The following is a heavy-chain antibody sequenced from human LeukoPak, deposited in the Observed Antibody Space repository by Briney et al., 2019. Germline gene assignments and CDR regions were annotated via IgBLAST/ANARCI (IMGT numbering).Heavy chain of an antibody. Sequence: GGSLRLSCAASGFTFSSYAMHRVRQAPGKGLEYVSAISSNGGSTYYANSVKGRFTISRDNSKNTLYLQMGSLRAEDMAVYYCARARVVAATYYYYMDVWGKGTTVTVSS. V-gene: IGHV3-64*01. CDR1: GFTFSSYA. J-gene: IGHJ6*03. CDR3: ARARVVAATYYYYMDV. D-gene: IGHD2-15*01. CDR2: ISSNGGST.